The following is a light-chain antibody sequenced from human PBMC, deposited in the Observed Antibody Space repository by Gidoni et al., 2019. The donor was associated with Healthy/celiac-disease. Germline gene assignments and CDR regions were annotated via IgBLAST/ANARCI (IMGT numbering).Light chain of an antibody. CDR2: GIS. V-gene: IGKV3-20*01. Sequence: EIVLTQSPGTLSLSPVEKATLSCRASQRLNSNFLSWYQQKPGQPTRLLINGISNRATGIPDRFSGSGYGTEFTLTISRLEHEEFAVYYCQQYDGSLASTFGQGTKLEMK. CDR3: QQYDGSLAST. CDR1: QRLNSNF. J-gene: IGKJ2*01.